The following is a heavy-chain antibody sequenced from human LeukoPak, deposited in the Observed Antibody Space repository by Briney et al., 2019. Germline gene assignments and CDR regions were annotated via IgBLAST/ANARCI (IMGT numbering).Heavy chain of an antibody. D-gene: IGHD5-12*01. CDR3: ARAGLGLVATIGFAS. CDR1: GGSVSSGSYY. CDR2: IYDSGST. V-gene: IGHV4-61*01. Sequence: SPSLSLTCTVYGGSVSSGSYYWSWIRQPAGNGLEWFGYIYDSGSTNYNPSLKSRVTISVDTSKNQFSLRLSSVTVADTAVYYCARAGLGLVATIGFASWGQGTLVTVSS. J-gene: IGHJ4*02.